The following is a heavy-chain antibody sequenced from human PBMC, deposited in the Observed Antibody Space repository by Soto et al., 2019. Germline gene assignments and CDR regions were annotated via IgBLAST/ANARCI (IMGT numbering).Heavy chain of an antibody. J-gene: IGHJ4*02. V-gene: IGHV3-64*01. CDR1: GFTFSSYA. Sequence: PGGSLRLSCAASGFTFSSYAMHWVRQAPGKGLEYVSAISSNGGSTYYANSVKGRFTISRDNSKNTLYLQMGSLRAEDMAVYYCARGQDNWNPPFDYWGQGTLVTVSS. CDR2: ISSNGGST. CDR3: ARGQDNWNPPFDY. D-gene: IGHD1-20*01.